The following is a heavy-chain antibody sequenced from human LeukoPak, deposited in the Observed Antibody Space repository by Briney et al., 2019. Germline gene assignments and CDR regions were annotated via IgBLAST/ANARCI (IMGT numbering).Heavy chain of an antibody. Sequence: ASVKVSCKASGYTFISYGISWVRQSPGQGLEWMGWISAYNGNTNYAQKFQGRVTMTTDTYTSTAYMELRSLRSDDTAVYYCARDRDGYSSSWGQGTLVTVSS. CDR2: ISAYNGNT. CDR1: GYTFISYG. D-gene: IGHD6-6*01. J-gene: IGHJ4*02. V-gene: IGHV1-18*01. CDR3: ARDRDGYSSS.